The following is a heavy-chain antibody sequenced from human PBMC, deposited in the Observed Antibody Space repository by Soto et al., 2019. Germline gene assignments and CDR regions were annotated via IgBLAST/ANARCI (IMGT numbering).Heavy chain of an antibody. Sequence: SVKVSCKASGGTFSSYAISWVRQAPGQGLEWMGGIIPIFGTANYAQKFQGRVTITADESPSTAYMELSSLRCEDTAVYDCARGVGATQPPYYCYGMDVWGQGTTVTVSS. V-gene: IGHV1-69*13. D-gene: IGHD1-26*01. CDR3: ARGVGATQPPYYCYGMDV. CDR1: GGTFSSYA. J-gene: IGHJ6*02. CDR2: IIPIFGTA.